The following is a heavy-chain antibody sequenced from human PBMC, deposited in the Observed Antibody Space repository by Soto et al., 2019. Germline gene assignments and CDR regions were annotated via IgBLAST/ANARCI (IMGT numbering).Heavy chain of an antibody. J-gene: IGHJ4*02. V-gene: IGHV3-23*01. CDR3: AKDGLGSCTGGTCYGSDY. CDR2: ISGSGASI. D-gene: IGHD2-15*01. CDR1: GFTFSSYV. Sequence: EVQVLESGGNLVQPGGSLRLSCAASGFTFSSYVMSWVRQAPGKGLEWVSTISGSGASIYDADSVKGRFTISRDNSKNTVYLHMHSLRAEDTAVYYCAKDGLGSCTGGTCYGSDYWGQGTLVTVSS.